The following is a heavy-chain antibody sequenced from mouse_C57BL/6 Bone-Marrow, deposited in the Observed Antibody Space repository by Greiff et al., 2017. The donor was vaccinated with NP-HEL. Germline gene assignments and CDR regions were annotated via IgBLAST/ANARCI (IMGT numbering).Heavy chain of an antibody. CDR2: IDPSDSET. V-gene: IGHV1-52*01. D-gene: IGHD1-1*01. CDR1: GYTFTSYW. CDR3: ARDGSSYNYFDY. J-gene: IGHJ2*01. Sequence: QVQLQQPGAELVRPGSSVKLSCKASGYTFTSYWMHWVKQRPIQGLEWIGNIDPSDSETHYNQKFKDKATLTVDKSSSTAYMQLSSLTSEDSAVYYCARDGSSYNYFDYWGLGTTLTVSS.